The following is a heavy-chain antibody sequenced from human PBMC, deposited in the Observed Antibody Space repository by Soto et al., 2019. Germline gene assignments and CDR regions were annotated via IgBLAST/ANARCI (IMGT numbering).Heavy chain of an antibody. Sequence: QVQLVQSGAEVKKPGSSVKVSCKASGGTFSSYAISWVRQAPGQGLEWMGGIIPIFGTANYAQKFQGRVTITADESTSTAYMEVSSLTSEDTAVYHCARESRYCSGGSCYFLPGIDYWGQGTLVTVSS. CDR2: IIPIFGTA. J-gene: IGHJ4*02. V-gene: IGHV1-69*12. CDR3: ARESRYCSGGSCYFLPGIDY. D-gene: IGHD2-15*01. CDR1: GGTFSSYA.